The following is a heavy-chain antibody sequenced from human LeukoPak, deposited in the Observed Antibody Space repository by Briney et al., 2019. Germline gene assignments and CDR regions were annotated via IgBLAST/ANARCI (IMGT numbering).Heavy chain of an antibody. Sequence: SVKVSCKASGSTFSSYAISWVRQAPGQGLEWMGGIIPIFGTANYAQKFQGRVTITADESTSTAYMELSSLRSEDTAVYYCARAKQWLSSFDYWGQGTLVTVSS. V-gene: IGHV1-69*01. CDR3: ARAKQWLSSFDY. CDR1: GSTFSSYA. CDR2: IIPIFGTA. D-gene: IGHD6-19*01. J-gene: IGHJ4*02.